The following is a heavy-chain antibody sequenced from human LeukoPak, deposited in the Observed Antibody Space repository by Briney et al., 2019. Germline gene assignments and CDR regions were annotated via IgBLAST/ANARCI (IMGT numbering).Heavy chain of an antibody. CDR2: IYSPGTNY. CDR3: TTDLHGYWVPGYSSGWYVGY. D-gene: IGHD6-19*01. CDR1: AGSINSGDYY. V-gene: IGHV4-61*02. Sequence: PSETLSLTCTVSAGSINSGDYYWSWIRQPAGKGLEWIGRIYSPGTNYNYTPSLQSRVTISIDTSKNQFSLKLTSVTAADTAVYYCTTDLHGYWVPGYSSGWYVGYWGQGTLVTVSS. J-gene: IGHJ4*02.